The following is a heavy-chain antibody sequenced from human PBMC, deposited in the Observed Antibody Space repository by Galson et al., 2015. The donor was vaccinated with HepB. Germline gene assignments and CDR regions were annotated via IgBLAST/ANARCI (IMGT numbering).Heavy chain of an antibody. V-gene: IGHV4-4*07. D-gene: IGHD5-18*01. CDR3: ARDTYKYAVDTAMGTNWFDP. CDR1: GGSISSYY. CDR2: IYTSGST. Sequence: ETLSLTRTVSGGSISSYYWSWIRQPAGKGLEWIGRIYTSGSTNYNPSLKSRVTMSVDTSKNQFSLKLSSVTAADTAVYYCARDTYKYAVDTAMGTNWFDPWGQGTLVTVSS. J-gene: IGHJ5*02.